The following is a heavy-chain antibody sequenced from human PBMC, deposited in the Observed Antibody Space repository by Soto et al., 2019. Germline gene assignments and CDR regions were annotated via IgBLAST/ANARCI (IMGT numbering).Heavy chain of an antibody. CDR3: ARGDREDILVVVGARPGEYGIDI. D-gene: IGHD2-15*01. CDR1: GFFLRDFV. V-gene: IGHV3-30*03. Sequence: GGFLRLSCVASGFFLRDFVMHWVRQAPGKGLECLAVIAYDGSNAFYRDSVKGRFTISRDNSKNTLYLHMNSLRSEDTGVYYCARGDREDILVVVGARPGEYGIDIWGQGTTVTVSS. CDR2: IAYDGSNA. J-gene: IGHJ6*02.